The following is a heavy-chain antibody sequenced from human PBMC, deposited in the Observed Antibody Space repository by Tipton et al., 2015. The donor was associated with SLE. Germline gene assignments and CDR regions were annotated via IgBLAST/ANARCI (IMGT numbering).Heavy chain of an antibody. CDR2: IHDTIGT. Sequence: TLSLTCSVSGGSIRGYFWSWIRQTPGKGLEWLGYIHDTIGTKYNPSLHYRVTISLDSSKNHFSLSLSPVTAADTAVYYCARGISGVGAAFGDWGHGAPVIVSS. CDR3: ARGISGVGAAFGD. CDR1: GGSIRGYF. J-gene: IGHJ4*01. V-gene: IGHV4-4*09. D-gene: IGHD4/OR15-4a*01.